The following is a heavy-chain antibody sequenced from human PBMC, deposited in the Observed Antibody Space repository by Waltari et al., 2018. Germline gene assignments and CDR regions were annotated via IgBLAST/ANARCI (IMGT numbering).Heavy chain of an antibody. J-gene: IGHJ6*03. Sequence: EVQLVESGGGLVQPGGSLRLSCAASGFTFSSYAMSWVRQAPGKGLEWVSAISGSGGSTYYADSVKGRFTISRDNSKNTLYLQMNSLRAEDTAVYYCAIVRGGDYFGYYYYMDVWGKGTTVTVSS. CDR3: AIVRGGDYFGYYYYMDV. V-gene: IGHV3-23*04. CDR2: ISGSGGST. D-gene: IGHD4-17*01. CDR1: GFTFSSYA.